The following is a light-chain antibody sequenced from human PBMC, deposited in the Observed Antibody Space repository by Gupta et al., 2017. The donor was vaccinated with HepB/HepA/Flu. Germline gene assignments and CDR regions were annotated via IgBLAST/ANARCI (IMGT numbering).Light chain of an antibody. V-gene: IGLV2-8*01. CDR3: SSYAGSNNLI. CDR1: SSDVGGYNY. J-gene: IGLJ2*01. CDR2: EVS. Sequence: QSALTQPPSASGSPGQSVTISCTGTSSDVGGYNYVSWYQQHPGKAPKLMIYEVSTRPSGVPDRFSGSKSGNTASRTVSGLQAEDEADYYCSSYAGSNNLIFGGGTKLTVL.